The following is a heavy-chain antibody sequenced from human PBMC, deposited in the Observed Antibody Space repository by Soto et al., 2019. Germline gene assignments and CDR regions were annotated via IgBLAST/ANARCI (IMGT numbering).Heavy chain of an antibody. J-gene: IGHJ4*02. V-gene: IGHV4-61*01. CDR1: GGSVSSGSYY. Sequence: QVQLQESGPGLVKPSETLSLTCTVSGGSVSSGSYYWSWIRQPPGKGLEWIGYIYYTGSTNYNPSLKSRVTISVDTSKTQFSLKLSSVTAADTAVYYCASTRPQDYYDRRGYSFDYWGQGTLVTVSS. CDR3: ASTRPQDYYDRRGYSFDY. CDR2: IYYTGST. D-gene: IGHD3-22*01.